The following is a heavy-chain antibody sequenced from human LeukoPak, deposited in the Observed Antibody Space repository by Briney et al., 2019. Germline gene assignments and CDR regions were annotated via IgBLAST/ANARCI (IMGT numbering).Heavy chain of an antibody. J-gene: IGHJ6*02. Sequence: GGSLRLSCAASGFAFDDYAMHWVRQAPGKGLEWVSGISWNSGSIGYADSVKGRFTIFRDNAKNSLYLQMNSLRAEDTALYYCAKDVLTATTFDSGMNVWGQGTTVTVSS. V-gene: IGHV3-9*01. D-gene: IGHD1-20*01. CDR1: GFAFDDYA. CDR2: ISWNSGSI. CDR3: AKDVLTATTFDSGMNV.